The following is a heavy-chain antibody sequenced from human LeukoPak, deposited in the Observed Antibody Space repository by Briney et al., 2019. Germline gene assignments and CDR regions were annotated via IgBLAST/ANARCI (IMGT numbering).Heavy chain of an antibody. CDR1: GFTFSSYA. D-gene: IGHD3-3*01. CDR3: ARTLLRFLEWLPGY. J-gene: IGHJ4*02. Sequence: GGSLRLSCTASGFTFSSYAMNWVRQAPGKGLEWVSGISGSGGSTYYADSVKGRFTISRDNSKNTLYLQMNSLRAEDTAVYYCARTLLRFLEWLPGYWGQGTLVTVSS. CDR2: ISGSGGST. V-gene: IGHV3-23*01.